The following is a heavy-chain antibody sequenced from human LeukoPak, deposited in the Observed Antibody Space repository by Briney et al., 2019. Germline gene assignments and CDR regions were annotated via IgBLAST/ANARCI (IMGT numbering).Heavy chain of an antibody. CDR3: ARIYSGYDYAVDY. D-gene: IGHD5-12*01. CDR2: IYHSGST. J-gene: IGHJ4*02. CDR1: GGSISSSNW. Sequence: SETLSLTCAVSGGSISSSNWWSWVRQPPGKGLEWIGEIYHSGSTYYNPSLKSRVTISVDRSKNQFSLKLSSVTAADTAVYYCARIYSGYDYAVDYWGQGTLVTVSS. V-gene: IGHV4-4*02.